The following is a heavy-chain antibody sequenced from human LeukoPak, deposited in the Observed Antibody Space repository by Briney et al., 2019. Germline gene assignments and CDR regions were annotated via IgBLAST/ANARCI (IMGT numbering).Heavy chain of an antibody. CDR1: GFTFSSYE. J-gene: IGHJ4*02. Sequence: GGSLRLSCAASGFTFSSYEMNWVRQAPGKGLEWVSYIRSSGTTIYYADSVKGRFTISRDNAKKSLYLQMNSLRVEDTAVYYCARDLGHTGYDLYDYWGQGTLVTVSS. V-gene: IGHV3-48*03. CDR3: ARDLGHTGYDLYDY. CDR2: IRSSGTTI. D-gene: IGHD5-12*01.